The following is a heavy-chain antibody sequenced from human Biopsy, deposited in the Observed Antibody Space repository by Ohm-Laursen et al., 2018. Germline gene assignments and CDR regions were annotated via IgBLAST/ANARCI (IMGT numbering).Heavy chain of an antibody. Sequence: SSVKVSCNASSYTFTGYFLHWVRQVPGQGLEWMGWINPNSGTTKIAENFQGSVTMTRDTSITTAYLDLTRLTSDDTAVYFCAKGQDLTAGAEYFQYWGQGAPITVSS. CDR1: SYTFTGYF. V-gene: IGHV1-2*04. J-gene: IGHJ1*01. CDR2: INPNSGTT. D-gene: IGHD3-9*01. CDR3: AKGQDLTAGAEYFQY.